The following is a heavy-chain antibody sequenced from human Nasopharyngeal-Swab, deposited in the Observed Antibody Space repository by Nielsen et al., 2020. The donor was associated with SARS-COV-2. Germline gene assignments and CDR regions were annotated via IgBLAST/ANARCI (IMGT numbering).Heavy chain of an antibody. Sequence: ASVKVSCKASGGTFSSYGISWVRQAPGQGLEWMGWISAYNGNTNYAQKLQGRVTMTTDTSTSTAYMELRSLRSDDTAVYYCARGRGYSSGWYYYYGMDVWGQGTTVTVSS. CDR3: ARGRGYSSGWYYYYGMDV. CDR1: GGTFSSYG. CDR2: ISAYNGNT. V-gene: IGHV1-18*01. D-gene: IGHD6-19*01. J-gene: IGHJ6*02.